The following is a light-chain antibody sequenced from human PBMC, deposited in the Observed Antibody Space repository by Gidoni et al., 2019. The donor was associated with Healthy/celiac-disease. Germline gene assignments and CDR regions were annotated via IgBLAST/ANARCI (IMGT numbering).Light chain of an antibody. Sequence: EVVLPQSPATLSLSPGERTTLSCRTSQRVSSYLDWYQQKPGQAPTLLIYDASNKATGIPARFSGSGSGTDFPLTISRLEPEDFAVYYCQQRSYWPLTFGGGTKVEIK. V-gene: IGKV3-11*01. CDR1: QRVSSY. CDR2: DAS. J-gene: IGKJ4*01. CDR3: QQRSYWPLT.